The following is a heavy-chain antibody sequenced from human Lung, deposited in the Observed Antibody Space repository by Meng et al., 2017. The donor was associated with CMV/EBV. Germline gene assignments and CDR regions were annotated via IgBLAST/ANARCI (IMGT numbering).Heavy chain of an antibody. D-gene: IGHD2-15*01. CDR1: GHPITTYY. CDR3: ARDRAALGYYYYAMDV. Sequence: SETLSLTCTVSGHPITTYYWSWIRQPPGKGLEWIGYISYSGSTNYSPSLRSRVSLSVDTSKNQFSLELSAVTAADTAIYYCARDRAALGYYYYAMDVWGQGTTVTGSS. CDR2: ISYSGST. J-gene: IGHJ6*02. V-gene: IGHV4-59*01.